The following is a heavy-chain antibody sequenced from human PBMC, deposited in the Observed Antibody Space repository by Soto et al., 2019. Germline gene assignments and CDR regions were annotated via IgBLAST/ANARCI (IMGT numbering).Heavy chain of an antibody. CDR3: ARWESSDWYLGI. Sequence: GGSLRLSCAGPGFTFSGYWMTWVRQPPGKGLEWVASVNQDGSQKFYVDSVKGRFTISRDNDKNSLFLQMISLRAEDTAVYYCARWESSDWYLGIWGQGTLVTVSS. CDR2: VNQDGSQK. V-gene: IGHV3-7*03. D-gene: IGHD6-19*01. J-gene: IGHJ4*02. CDR1: GFTFSGYW.